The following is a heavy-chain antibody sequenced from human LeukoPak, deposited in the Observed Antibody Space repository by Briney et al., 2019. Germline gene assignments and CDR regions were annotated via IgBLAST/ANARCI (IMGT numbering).Heavy chain of an antibody. D-gene: IGHD5-18*01. CDR3: ALSGGYSYGNLDY. CDR2: IYSGGST. CDR1: GFTVSSNY. Sequence: PGGSLRLSCAASGFTVSSNYMSWVRQAPGKGLEWVSVIYSGGSTYYADSVKGRFTISRDNSKNTLYLQMNSLRAEDTAVYYCALSGGYSYGNLDYWGQGTLVTVSS. J-gene: IGHJ4*02. V-gene: IGHV3-66*01.